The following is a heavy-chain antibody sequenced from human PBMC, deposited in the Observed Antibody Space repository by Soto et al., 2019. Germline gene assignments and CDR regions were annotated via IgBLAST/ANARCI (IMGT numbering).Heavy chain of an antibody. CDR2: FDPEDGET. CDR3: ATTLTRDFILLWFGELCS. V-gene: IGHV1-24*01. J-gene: IGHJ5*02. CDR1: GYTLTELS. Sequence: GASVKVSCKVSGYTLTELSMHWVRQAPGKGLEWMGGFDPEDGETIYAQKFQGRVTMTEDTSTDTAYMELSSLRSEDTAVYYCATTLTRDFILLWFGELCSWGQGTLVTVSS. D-gene: IGHD3-10*01.